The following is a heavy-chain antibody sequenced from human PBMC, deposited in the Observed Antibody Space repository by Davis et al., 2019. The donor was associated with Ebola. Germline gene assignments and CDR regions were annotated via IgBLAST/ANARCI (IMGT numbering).Heavy chain of an antibody. D-gene: IGHD2-21*02. V-gene: IGHV5-51*01. CDR3: ARAAVTGVGDPYNY. CDR2: VYPGDSDT. CDR1: GDTFATSW. J-gene: IGHJ4*02. Sequence: GESLKISCKGSGDTFATSWIAWVRQVPGKGLEWMGIVYPGDSDTRYGSSFQGQVTISADKFRNTAFLQWRSLKASDTAIYYCARAAVTGVGDPYNYWGQGTLVSVSS.